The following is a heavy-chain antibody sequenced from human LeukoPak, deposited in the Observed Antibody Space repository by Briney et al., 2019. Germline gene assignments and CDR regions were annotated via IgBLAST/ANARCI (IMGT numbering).Heavy chain of an antibody. CDR2: ISSSSSYI. CDR1: GFTFSSYS. J-gene: IGHJ4*02. Sequence: PGGSLRLSCAASGFTFSSYSMNWVRQAPGKGLEWVSSISSSSSYIYYADSVKGRFTISRDTSKNTLCLQMNSLRAEDTAVYYCAKDRGSGYNWNDVLDYWGQGTLVTVSS. CDR3: AKDRGSGYNWNDVLDY. D-gene: IGHD1-20*01. V-gene: IGHV3-21*01.